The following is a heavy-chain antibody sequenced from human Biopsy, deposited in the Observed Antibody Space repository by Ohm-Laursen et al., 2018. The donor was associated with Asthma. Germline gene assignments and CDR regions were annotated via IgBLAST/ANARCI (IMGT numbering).Heavy chain of an antibody. D-gene: IGHD6-19*01. V-gene: IGHV3-53*01. CDR1: GFTVSRDH. J-gene: IGHJ4*02. Sequence: SLRLSCAASGFTVSRDHMFWVRQAPGKGLEWVSVIYSGGTSDTADSVRGRFTISRGFYKNTLYLQMDGLRAEDTAVYYCARGDSSGWSHYYFDYWGQGTLVTVSS. CDR3: ARGDSSGWSHYYFDY. CDR2: IYSGGTS.